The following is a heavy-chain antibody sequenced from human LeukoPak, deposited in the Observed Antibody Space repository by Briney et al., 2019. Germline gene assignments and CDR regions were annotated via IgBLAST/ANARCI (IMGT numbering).Heavy chain of an antibody. Sequence: PGGSLRLSCAASGFTFDDYGMSWVRQAPGKGLEWVSGINWNGGSTGYADSVKGRFTISRDNAKNSLCLQMNSLRAEDTALYYCARGSGWPEDYYYGMDVWGQGTTVTVSS. CDR1: GFTFDDYG. CDR3: ARGSGWPEDYYYGMDV. J-gene: IGHJ6*02. V-gene: IGHV3-20*04. D-gene: IGHD6-19*01. CDR2: INWNGGST.